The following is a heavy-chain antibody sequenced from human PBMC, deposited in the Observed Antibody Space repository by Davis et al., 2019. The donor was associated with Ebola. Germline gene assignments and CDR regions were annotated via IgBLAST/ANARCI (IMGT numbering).Heavy chain of an antibody. CDR1: RFIFSSYW. Sequence: PGGSLRLSCAASRFIFSSYWMHWVRQAPGKGLVWVSRINSDGSTTSYADSVKGRFTISRDNAKNSLYLQMNSLRAEDTAVYYCARSGSYYYYYYMDVWGKGTTVTVSS. J-gene: IGHJ6*03. CDR2: INSDGSTT. CDR3: ARSGSYYYYYYMDV. V-gene: IGHV3-74*01. D-gene: IGHD1-26*01.